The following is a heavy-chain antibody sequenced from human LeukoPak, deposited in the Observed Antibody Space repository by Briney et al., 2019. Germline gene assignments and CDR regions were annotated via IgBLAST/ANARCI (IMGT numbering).Heavy chain of an antibody. J-gene: IGHJ5*02. CDR3: ARVWVMITFGGVIVPNWFDP. CDR1: GYSISSGYY. V-gene: IGHV4-38-2*02. Sequence: PSETLSLTCTVSGYSISSGYYWGWIRQPPGKGLEWIGSIYHSGSTYYNPSLKSRVTISVDTSKNQFSLKLSSVTAADTAVYYCARVWVMITFGGVIVPNWFDPWGQGTLVTVPS. CDR2: IYHSGST. D-gene: IGHD3-16*02.